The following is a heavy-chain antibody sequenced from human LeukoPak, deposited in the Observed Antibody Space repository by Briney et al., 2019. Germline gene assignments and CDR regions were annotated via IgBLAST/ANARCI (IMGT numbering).Heavy chain of an antibody. J-gene: IGHJ4*02. D-gene: IGHD1-1*01. Sequence: PGGSLRLSCAASGFTFDDYAMHWVRQAPGKGLEWVSGVSWNSGNIGYADSVKGRFTISRDNAKKSLYLQMNSLRTEDTALYYCAKARRDNGFDYWGQGTLVTVSS. CDR3: AKARRDNGFDY. CDR1: GFTFDDYA. V-gene: IGHV3-9*01. CDR2: VSWNSGNI.